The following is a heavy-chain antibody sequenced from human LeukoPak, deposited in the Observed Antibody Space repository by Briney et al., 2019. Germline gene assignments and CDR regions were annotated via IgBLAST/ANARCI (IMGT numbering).Heavy chain of an antibody. CDR2: ISGSGGST. CDR3: AKGEYSSGWPY. CDR1: GFTFSSYA. Sequence: GGSLRLSCVASGFTFSSYAMSWVRQAPGKGLEWVSAISGSGGSTYYADSVKGRFTISRDNPKNTLYLQMNSLRAEDTAVYYCAKGEYSSGWPYWGQGTLVTVSS. D-gene: IGHD6-19*01. V-gene: IGHV3-23*01. J-gene: IGHJ4*02.